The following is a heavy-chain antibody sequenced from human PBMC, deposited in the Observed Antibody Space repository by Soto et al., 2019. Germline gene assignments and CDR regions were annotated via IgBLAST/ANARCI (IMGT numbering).Heavy chain of an antibody. CDR2: IDPSDSYT. V-gene: IGHV5-10-1*01. D-gene: IGHD5-12*01. Sequence: XESLTISCKGAGHSFTSYWISWVRQMPGKGLEWMGRIDPSDSYTNYSPSFQGHVTISADKSISTAYLQWSSLKASDTAMYYCARPQNIVATIPHYWGRGTLVTVSS. CDR3: ARPQNIVATIPHY. CDR1: GHSFTSYW. J-gene: IGHJ4*02.